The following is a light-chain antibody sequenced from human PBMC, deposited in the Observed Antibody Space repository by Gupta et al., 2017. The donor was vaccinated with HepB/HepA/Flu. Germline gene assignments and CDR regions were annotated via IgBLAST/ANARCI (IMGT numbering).Light chain of an antibody. J-gene: IGKJ2*01. V-gene: IGKV3-15*01. CDR1: QSIGSN. CDR2: GSS. CDR3: QQYRNWPPGDT. Sequence: EIVMTRSPATLSVSPGERATLSCRASQSIGSNLAWYQQRPGQAPRLLIYGSSTRATGIAARFSGSGSGTDFTLTISSLQSEDFAVYFCQQYRNWPPGDTFGQGTKLEIK.